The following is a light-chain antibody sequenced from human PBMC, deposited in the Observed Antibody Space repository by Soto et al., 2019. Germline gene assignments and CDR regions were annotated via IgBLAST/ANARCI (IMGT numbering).Light chain of an antibody. J-gene: IGKJ3*01. CDR2: GAS. V-gene: IGKV3-15*01. CDR1: QSVSSN. Sequence: EIVMTQSPATLSVSPGERATLSCRASQSVSSNLAWYQQKPGQAPRLLIYGASTRATGIPARFSGSGSGTEFKLTISSLQSEDFAVYYCQQYNNWPPLFTFGPGTKVDIK. CDR3: QQYNNWPPLFT.